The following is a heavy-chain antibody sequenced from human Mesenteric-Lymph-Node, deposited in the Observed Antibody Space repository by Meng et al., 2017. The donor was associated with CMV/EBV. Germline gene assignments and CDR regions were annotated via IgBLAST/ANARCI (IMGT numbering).Heavy chain of an antibody. CDR1: GGSITSHG. J-gene: IGHJ4*02. CDR2: TYYSGTT. V-gene: IGHV4-59*11. CDR3: ARSSFYFDY. Sequence: SLTGAHSGGSITSHGWSWVRLRPGKGLEWIAYTYYSGTTSFNPSLETRATVSVDASKSQFFLRLTSVSAAGTGVYYCARSSFYFDYWGQGTLVTVSS.